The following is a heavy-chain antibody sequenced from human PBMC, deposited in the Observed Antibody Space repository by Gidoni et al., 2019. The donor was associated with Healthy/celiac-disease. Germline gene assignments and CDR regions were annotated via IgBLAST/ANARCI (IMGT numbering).Heavy chain of an antibody. CDR1: GSTFTGYA. V-gene: IGHV1-2*02. CDR3: AVGYYYDSSGYYAPFDY. CDR2: INPNSGGT. Sequence: QVQLVQSGAEVKKPGDSVKVYCTASGSTFTGYAMHWVRQAPGQGLEWMGWINPNSGGTNYAQKFQGRVTMTRDTSISTAYMELSRLRSDDTAVYYCAVGYYYDSSGYYAPFDYWGQGTLVTVSS. J-gene: IGHJ4*02. D-gene: IGHD3-22*01.